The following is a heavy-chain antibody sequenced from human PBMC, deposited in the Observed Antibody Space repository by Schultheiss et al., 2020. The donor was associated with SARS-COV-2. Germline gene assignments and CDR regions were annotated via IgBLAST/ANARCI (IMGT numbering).Heavy chain of an antibody. CDR3: AGGSSNYDYVWGSYRYSPFDY. J-gene: IGHJ4*02. CDR2: IYYSGST. CDR1: GGSISSGGYY. Sequence: SETLSLTCTVSGGSISSGGYYWSWIRQHPGKGLEWIGYIYYSGSTNYNPSLKSRVTMSVDTSKNQFSLKLSSVTAADTAVYYCAGGSSNYDYVWGSYRYSPFDYWGQGTLVTVSS. V-gene: IGHV4-61*08. D-gene: IGHD3-16*02.